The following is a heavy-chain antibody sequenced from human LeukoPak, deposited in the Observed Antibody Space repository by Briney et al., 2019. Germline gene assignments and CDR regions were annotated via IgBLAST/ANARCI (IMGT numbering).Heavy chain of an antibody. CDR2: IYHSGST. CDR1: GYSISSGYY. D-gene: IGHD4-17*01. J-gene: IGHJ5*02. V-gene: IGHV4-38-2*01. CDR3: ARRGYGGFDP. Sequence: KTSETLSLTCAVSGYSISSGYYWGWIRQPPGKGLEWIGSIYHSGSTYYNPSLKSRVTISVDTSKNQFSLKLSSVTAADTAVYYCARRGYGGFDPWGQGTPVTVSS.